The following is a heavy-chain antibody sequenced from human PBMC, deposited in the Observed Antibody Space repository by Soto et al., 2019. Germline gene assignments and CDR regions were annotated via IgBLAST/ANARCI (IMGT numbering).Heavy chain of an antibody. D-gene: IGHD2-15*01. J-gene: IGHJ4*02. CDR2: IYHSGRT. CDR3: ARWVEVSLDYFDS. V-gene: IGHV4-31*03. Sequence: SETLSLTXTVSGGSISNGYYYWSWVRQNPGKGLEWIGHIYHSGRTYYNPSLKSRVTTSVDTSKNQFSLNLSSVTAADTAVYYCARWVEVSLDYFDSWGQGTLVTVSS. CDR1: GGSISNGYYY.